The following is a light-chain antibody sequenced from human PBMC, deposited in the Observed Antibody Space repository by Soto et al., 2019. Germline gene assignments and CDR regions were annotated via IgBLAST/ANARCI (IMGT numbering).Light chain of an antibody. CDR1: QSGLSSSNNKNY. J-gene: IGKJ5*01. CDR2: WAS. V-gene: IGKV4-1*01. CDR3: QPDSTSPSIS. Sequence: GVYMSADSLAVSLGERATINCKSSQSGLSSSNNKNYLAWYQQKPGQPPKLLIYWASTRESGVPDRFSGSGSGTDFTLTSGSLQAEDVAVYYCQPDSTSPSISSGQRALLEIK.